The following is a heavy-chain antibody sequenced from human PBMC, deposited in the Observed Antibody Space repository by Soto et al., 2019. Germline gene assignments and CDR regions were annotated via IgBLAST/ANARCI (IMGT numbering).Heavy chain of an antibody. CDR1: GYTFTSYS. CDR3: ARAAAPSIAVAGPRNLYYFDD. J-gene: IGHJ4*02. V-gene: IGHV1-3*01. CDR2: INAGNGNT. Sequence: ASVKVSCKASGYTFTSYSMHWVRQAPGQRLEWMGWINAGNGNTKYSQKFQGRVTITRDTSASTAYMELSSLRSEDTAVYYCARAAAPSIAVAGPRNLYYFDDWGQGTLVTVS. D-gene: IGHD6-19*01.